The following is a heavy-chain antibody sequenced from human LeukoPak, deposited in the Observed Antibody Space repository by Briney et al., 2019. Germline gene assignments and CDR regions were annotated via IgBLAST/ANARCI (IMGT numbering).Heavy chain of an antibody. CDR2: ISSSGSYI. Sequence: GGSLRLSCAASGFTFSSYSMNWVRQAPGKGLEWVSSISSSGSYIYYADSLKGRFTISRDNAKNTLYLQMNSLRAEDTAVYYCAKDFVVVPGNVNYFDYWGQGTLVTVSS. D-gene: IGHD2-21*02. CDR3: AKDFVVVPGNVNYFDY. CDR1: GFTFSSYS. J-gene: IGHJ4*02. V-gene: IGHV3-21*04.